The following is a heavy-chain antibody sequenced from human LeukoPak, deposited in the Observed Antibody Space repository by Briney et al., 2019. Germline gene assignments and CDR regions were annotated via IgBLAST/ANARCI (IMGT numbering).Heavy chain of an antibody. J-gene: IGHJ3*02. CDR2: INHSGST. CDR3: ARFRAAAAPYDAFDM. CDR1: GGSFSGYY. Sequence: SETLSLTCAVYGGSFSGYYWSWIRQPPGKGLEWIGEINHSGSTNYNPSLKSRVTMSVDTSKKQFSLKVNSVTAAETAVYYCARFRAAAAPYDAFDMWGQGTMVTVSS. V-gene: IGHV4-34*01. D-gene: IGHD6-13*01.